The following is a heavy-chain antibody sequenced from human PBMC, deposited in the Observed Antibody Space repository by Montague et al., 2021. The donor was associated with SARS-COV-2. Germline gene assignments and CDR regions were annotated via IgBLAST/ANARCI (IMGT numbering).Heavy chain of an antibody. CDR2: INHSGTT. J-gene: IGHJ3*01. D-gene: IGHD4-17*01. CDR1: GGSFSGYF. Sequence: SETLSLTCAVYGGSFSGYFWTWIRQPPGKGLEWIGEINHSGTTNYHPSLKSRVTISKDMSRTHFSLRLSSVTAADTAVYYCARDSHYGRFYLWGQGTLVTVSS. V-gene: IGHV4-34*01. CDR3: ARDSHYGRFYL.